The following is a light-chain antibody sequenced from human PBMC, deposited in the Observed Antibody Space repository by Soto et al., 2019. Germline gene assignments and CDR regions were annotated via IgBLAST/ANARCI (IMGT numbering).Light chain of an antibody. CDR3: QQRSDWPNT. V-gene: IGKV3-11*01. CDR1: QGVGGQ. Sequence: EVVLTQSPATLSVSPGERVTLSCRTSQGVGGQLNWYQQKPGQAPSLLIYDTFKRATGIPARFSGSGSGTDFTLTINSLEAEDLGLYYCQQRSDWPNTFGQGTRLDMK. J-gene: IGKJ5*01. CDR2: DTF.